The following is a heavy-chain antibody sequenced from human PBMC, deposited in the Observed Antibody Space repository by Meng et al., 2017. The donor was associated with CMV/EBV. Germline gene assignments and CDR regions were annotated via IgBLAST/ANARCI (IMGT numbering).Heavy chain of an antibody. V-gene: IGHV1-2*02. CDR2: INPNSGGT. CDR3: ARHRPHYYYGMDV. CDR1: GYTFTGYY. J-gene: IGHJ6*02. Sequence: ASVKVSCKASGYTFTGYYMHWVRQAPGQGLEWMGWINPNSGGTNYAQKFQGRVTMTRDTSVSTAYMELSRLRSDDTAVYYCARHRPHYYYGMDVWGQGTTVTVSS.